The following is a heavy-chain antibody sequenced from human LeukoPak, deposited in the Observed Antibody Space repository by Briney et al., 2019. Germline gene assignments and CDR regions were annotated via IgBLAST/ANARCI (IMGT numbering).Heavy chain of an antibody. CDR2: INHSGST. CDR1: GGSFSGYY. CDR3: ARDALYDYVWGSYPPNLDY. Sequence: SETLSLTCAVYGGSFSGYYWSWIRQPPGKGLEWIGEINHSGSTNYNPSLKSRVTISVDTSKNQFSLKLSSVTAADTAVYYCARDALYDYVWGSYPPNLDYWGQGTLVTVSS. V-gene: IGHV4-34*01. D-gene: IGHD3-16*02. J-gene: IGHJ4*02.